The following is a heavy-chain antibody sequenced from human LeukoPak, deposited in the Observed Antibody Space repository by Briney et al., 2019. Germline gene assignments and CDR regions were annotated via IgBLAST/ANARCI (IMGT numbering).Heavy chain of an antibody. CDR1: GGTFSSYA. J-gene: IGHJ3*02. V-gene: IGHV1-69*13. D-gene: IGHD4-17*01. CDR2: IIPIFGTA. CDR3: ARDKGYGDRDAFDI. Sequence: ASVKVSCKASGGTFSSYAISWVRQAPGQGLEWMGGIIPIFGTANYAQKFQGRVTITADESTSTAYMELSSLRSEDTAVYYCARDKGYGDRDAFDIWGQGTMVTVSS.